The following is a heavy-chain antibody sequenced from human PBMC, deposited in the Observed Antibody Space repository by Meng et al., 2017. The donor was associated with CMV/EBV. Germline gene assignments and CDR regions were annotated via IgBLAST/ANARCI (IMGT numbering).Heavy chain of an antibody. D-gene: IGHD3-3*01. CDR2: ISSSSNYI. CDR3: ARPRAYEYYFDY. Sequence: CGASGFTFSSYCMNWIRQAQGKELEWVSSISSSSNYICYADSVKGRFTISRDNAKNSLYLQMNSLRAEDTAVYYCARPRAYEYYFDYWGQGTLVTVSS. CDR1: GFTFSSYC. J-gene: IGHJ4*02. V-gene: IGHV3-21*01.